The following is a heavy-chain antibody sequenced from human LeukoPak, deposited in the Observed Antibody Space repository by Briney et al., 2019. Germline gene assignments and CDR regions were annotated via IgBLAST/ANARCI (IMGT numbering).Heavy chain of an antibody. CDR3: APNCGSDCPGDY. V-gene: IGHV3-21*04. CDR1: GVTFSSDT. Sequence: GGAPRLSCVASGVTFSSDTTRWGRHAPGKGLEWVSAISSSSSPTHYADSVKRGFTISRDNAKNTLFLQINSLSAEDTAVYHCAPNCGSDCPGDYWGQGNLVPVSS. CDR2: ISSSSSPT. D-gene: IGHD2-21*02. J-gene: IGHJ4*02.